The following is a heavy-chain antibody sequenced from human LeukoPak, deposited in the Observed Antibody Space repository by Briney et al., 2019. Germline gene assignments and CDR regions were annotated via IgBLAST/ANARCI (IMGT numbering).Heavy chain of an antibody. Sequence: KTSETLSLTCAVYGGSFSGYYWSWIRQPPGKGLEWIGEINHSGSTNYNPSLKSRVTISVDTSKNQFSLKLSSVTAADTAVYYCAREGGDSVVTAYYYYYMDVWGKGTTVTVSS. V-gene: IGHV4-34*01. CDR2: INHSGST. CDR3: AREGGDSVVTAYYYYYMDV. J-gene: IGHJ6*03. CDR1: GGSFSGYY. D-gene: IGHD4-23*01.